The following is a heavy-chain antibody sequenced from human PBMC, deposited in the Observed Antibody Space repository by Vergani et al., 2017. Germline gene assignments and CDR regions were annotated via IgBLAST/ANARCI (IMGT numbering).Heavy chain of an antibody. Sequence: QVQLQESGPGLVKPSETLSLTCTVSGGSISSYYWSWIRQPPGKGLEWIGYIYYSGSTNYNPSLKSRVTISVDTSKNQFSLKLSPVTAADTAVYYCARGRSSGWYFYYFDYWGQGTLVTVSS. V-gene: IGHV4-59*12. D-gene: IGHD6-19*01. CDR3: ARGRSSGWYFYYFDY. CDR2: IYYSGST. CDR1: GGSISSYY. J-gene: IGHJ4*02.